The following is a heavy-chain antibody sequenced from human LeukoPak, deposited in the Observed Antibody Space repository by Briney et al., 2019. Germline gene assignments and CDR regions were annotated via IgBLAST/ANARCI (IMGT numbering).Heavy chain of an antibody. J-gene: IGHJ4*02. Sequence: PSETLSLTCAVYGGSFSGYYWSWIRQPPGKGLEWIGEINHSGSTNYNPSLKSRVTISVDTSKNQFSLKLSSVTAADTAVYYCTMIEWERWRGWGQGTLVTVSS. D-gene: IGHD1-26*01. V-gene: IGHV4-34*01. CDR2: INHSGST. CDR3: TMIEWERWRG. CDR1: GGSFSGYY.